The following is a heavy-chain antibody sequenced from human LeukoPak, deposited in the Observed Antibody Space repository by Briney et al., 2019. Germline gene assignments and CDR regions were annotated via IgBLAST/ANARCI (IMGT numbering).Heavy chain of an antibody. D-gene: IGHD3-22*01. CDR2: ISSGDSTI. Sequence: GGSLRLSCAASGFTFSNYVMNWVRQAPGKGLEWVSYISSGDSTIYYADSVKGRFTISRDNAKNSLFLQMNSLRAEDTAVYYCARVPYYYDSSGYYNYAFDIWGQGTMVTVSS. CDR3: ARVPYYYDSSGYYNYAFDI. CDR1: GFTFSNYV. V-gene: IGHV3-48*03. J-gene: IGHJ3*02.